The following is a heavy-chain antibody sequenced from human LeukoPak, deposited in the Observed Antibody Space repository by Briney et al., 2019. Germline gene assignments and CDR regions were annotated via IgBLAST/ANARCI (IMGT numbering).Heavy chain of an antibody. CDR1: GVSISSGGYS. D-gene: IGHD2-2*02. V-gene: IGHV4-30-2*01. J-gene: IGHJ5*02. CDR3: ARALGYCSSTSCYIREGRFDP. CDR2: IYHSWST. Sequence: SQTLSLTCAVSGVSISSGGYSSSWLRHPPRKGLEWIGYIYHSWSTYYNPSLKSRVTISVDRSKNQFSLKLSSVTAADTAVYYCARALGYCSSTSCYIREGRFDPWGQGTLVTVSS.